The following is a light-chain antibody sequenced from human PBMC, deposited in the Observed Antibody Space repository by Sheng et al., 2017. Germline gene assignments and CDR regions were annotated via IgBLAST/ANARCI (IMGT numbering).Light chain of an antibody. J-gene: IGKJ2*01. Sequence: DIQMTQSPSSLSAAVGDRVTITCRASQSISTYLNWYQQKPGKAPNLLIFASSSLQSGAPLRFSGSGSATDFTLTISSLQPEDFATYYCQQSYGTPYTFGQGTKLDIK. CDR3: QQSYGTPYT. CDR1: QSISTY. V-gene: IGKV1-39*01. CDR2: ASS.